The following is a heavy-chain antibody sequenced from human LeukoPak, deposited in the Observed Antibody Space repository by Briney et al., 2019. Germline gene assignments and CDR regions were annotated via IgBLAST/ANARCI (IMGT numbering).Heavy chain of an antibody. D-gene: IGHD2-21*02. CDR1: GYTFTTYY. CDR3: ARQYCGGDCYHP. Sequence: ASVKVSCKASGYTFTTYYMHWVRQAPGQGLQWMGWINPSTGGTKYAENFQGRVTMTRDTSITTAYMELSRLTSDDTGVYYCARQYCGGDCYHPWGQGTLVIVAS. V-gene: IGHV1-2*02. CDR2: INPSTGGT. J-gene: IGHJ5*02.